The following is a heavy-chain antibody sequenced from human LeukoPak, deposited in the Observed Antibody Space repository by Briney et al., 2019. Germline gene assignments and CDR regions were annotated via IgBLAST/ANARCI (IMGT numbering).Heavy chain of an antibody. CDR3: ARGYHPWNLRYFDWLPTVWEYYFDY. CDR1: GYTFTSYD. Sequence: ASVKVSCKASGYTFTSYDINWVRQATGQGLEWMGWMNPNSGNTGYAQKFQGGVTMTRNTSISTAYMELSSLRSEDTAVYYCARGYHPWNLRYFDWLPTVWEYYFDYWGQGTLVTVSS. J-gene: IGHJ4*02. V-gene: IGHV1-8*01. D-gene: IGHD3-9*01. CDR2: MNPNSGNT.